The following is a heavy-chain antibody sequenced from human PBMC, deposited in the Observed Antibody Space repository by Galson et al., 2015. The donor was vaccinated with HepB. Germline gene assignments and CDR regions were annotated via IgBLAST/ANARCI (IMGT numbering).Heavy chain of an antibody. D-gene: IGHD3-3*01. CDR3: ARGRFLEWLPALGDDAFDI. CDR2: IYYSGST. Sequence: ETLSLTCAVYGGSISSYYWSWIRQPPGKGLEWIGYIYYSGSTNYNPSLKSRVTISVDTSKNQFSLKLSSVTAADTAVYYCARGRFLEWLPALGDDAFDIWGQGTMVTVSS. V-gene: IGHV4-59*01. J-gene: IGHJ3*02. CDR1: GGSISSYY.